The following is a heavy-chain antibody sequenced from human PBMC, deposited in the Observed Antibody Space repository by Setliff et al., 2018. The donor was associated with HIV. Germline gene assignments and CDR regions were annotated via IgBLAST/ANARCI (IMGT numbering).Heavy chain of an antibody. CDR2: ISWDGRNI. Sequence: PGGSLRLSCAASGFTVSSNYMSWVRQAPGKGLEWVSVISWDGRNIYYADSVKGRFTISRDNNKKSLYLQMNSLRTDDAALYYCVKGSGFDLWSGYPDSWGQGSLVTVSS. CDR3: VKGSGFDLWSGYPDS. CDR1: GFTVSSNY. J-gene: IGHJ4*02. D-gene: IGHD3-3*01. V-gene: IGHV3-43*01.